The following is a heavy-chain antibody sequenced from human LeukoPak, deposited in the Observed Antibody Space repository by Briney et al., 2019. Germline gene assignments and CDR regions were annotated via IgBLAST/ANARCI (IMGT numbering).Heavy chain of an antibody. CDR2: INPNSGGT. Sequence: RASVKVSCKASGYTFTGYYMHWVRQAPGQGLEWMGRINPNSGGTNYAQKFQGRVTMTRDTSISTAYMELSRLRSDDTAVYYCAREYSYGHGAFDIWGQVTMVTVSS. D-gene: IGHD5-18*01. CDR3: AREYSYGHGAFDI. CDR1: GYTFTGYY. J-gene: IGHJ3*02. V-gene: IGHV1-2*06.